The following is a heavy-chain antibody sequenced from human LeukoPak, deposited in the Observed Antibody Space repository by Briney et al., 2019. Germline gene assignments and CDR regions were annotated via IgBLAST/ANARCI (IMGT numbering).Heavy chain of an antibody. V-gene: IGHV3-30*07. D-gene: IGHD3-22*01. CDR2: ISIDGNNP. Sequence: GGSLRLSCAASGFTFSTSAVHWIRQAPGRGLEWVAVISIDGNNPYYADTVKGRFTISRDNSKNTLYLQMTSLKTEDTAVYYCTTTGYYYDSSGNYGDYWGQGTLVTVSS. CDR3: TTTGYYYDSSGNYGDY. J-gene: IGHJ4*02. CDR1: GFTFSTSA.